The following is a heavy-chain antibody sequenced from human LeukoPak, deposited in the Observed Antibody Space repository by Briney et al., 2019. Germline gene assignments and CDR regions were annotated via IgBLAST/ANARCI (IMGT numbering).Heavy chain of an antibody. V-gene: IGHV3-48*01. CDR2: ISSSSSTI. Sequence: GGSLRLSCAASGFTFSSYSMNWVRQAPGKGLEWVSYISSSSSTIYYADSVKGRFTISRDNAKNSLYLQMNSLRAEDTAVYYCARAVSGSYYVAGFDIWGQGTMVTVSS. CDR1: GFTFSSYS. J-gene: IGHJ3*02. D-gene: IGHD1-26*01. CDR3: ARAVSGSYYVAGFDI.